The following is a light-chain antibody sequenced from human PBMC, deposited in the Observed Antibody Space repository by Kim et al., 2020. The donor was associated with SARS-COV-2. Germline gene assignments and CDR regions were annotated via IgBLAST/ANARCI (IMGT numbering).Light chain of an antibody. Sequence: CLCTGERATLSCRASQSVSSYVAWYQQKPGQAPRLLFYDVSNRATGIPARFSGSGSGTDFTLTISSLEPEDFAVYYCQQRSIWPITFGGGTKLEI. CDR2: DVS. J-gene: IGKJ4*01. CDR1: QSVSSY. V-gene: IGKV3-11*01. CDR3: QQRSIWPIT.